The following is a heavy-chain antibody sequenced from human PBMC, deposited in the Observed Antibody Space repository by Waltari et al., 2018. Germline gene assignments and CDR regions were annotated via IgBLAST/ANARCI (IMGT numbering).Heavy chain of an antibody. V-gene: IGHV1-2*05. CDR3: ARASFDY. J-gene: IGHJ4*02. CDR2: INPNSGGT. Sequence: VQLVQSGAEVKKPGESLKISCKGSGYSFTSYWIGWVRQMPGKGLEWMGRINPNSGGTNYAQKFQGRVTMTRDTSISTAYMELSRLRSDDTVVYYCARASFDYWGQGTLVTVSS. CDR1: GYSFTSYW.